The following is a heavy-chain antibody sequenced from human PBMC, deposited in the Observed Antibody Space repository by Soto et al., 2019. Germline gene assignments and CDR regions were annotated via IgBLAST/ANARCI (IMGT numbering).Heavy chain of an antibody. V-gene: IGHV1-69*08. CDR2: IIPILGIA. J-gene: IGHJ4*02. CDR3: ARDPSGYDLPAY. D-gene: IGHD5-12*01. CDR1: GGTFSSYT. Sequence: QVQLVQSGAEVKKPGSSVKVSCMASGGTFSSYTIGWVRQAPGQGLEWMGRIIPILGIANYAQKFQGRVTITADKSTSRAYMELSSLRSEDTAVYYCARDPSGYDLPAYWGQGTLVTVSS.